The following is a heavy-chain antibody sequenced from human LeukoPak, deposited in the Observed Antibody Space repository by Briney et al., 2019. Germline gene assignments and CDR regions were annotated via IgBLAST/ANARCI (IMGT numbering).Heavy chain of an antibody. D-gene: IGHD6-13*01. CDR3: ARLGNYYYYYMDV. Sequence: GGSLRLSCAASGFTVSSNYMSWVRQAPGKGLEWVSVIYSGGSTYYADSVKGRFTISRDNSKNTLYLRMNSLRAEDTAVYHCARLGNYYYYYMDVWGKGTTVTVSS. CDR1: GFTVSSNY. CDR2: IYSGGST. V-gene: IGHV3-53*01. J-gene: IGHJ6*03.